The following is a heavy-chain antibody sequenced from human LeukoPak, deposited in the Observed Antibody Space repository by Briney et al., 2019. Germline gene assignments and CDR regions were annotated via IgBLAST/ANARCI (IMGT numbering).Heavy chain of an antibody. CDR2: INSDGSSP. V-gene: IGHV3-74*01. J-gene: IGHJ4*02. Sequence: QPGGSLRLSCAASGFTFSSYWMHWVRQAPGEGLVWVSRINSDGSSPAYADSVKGRFTIYRDNARNTLYLQMNSLRTEDTAVYYCARGDGGSYGGRFDYWGQGTLVTVSS. D-gene: IGHD1-26*01. CDR3: ARGDGGSYGGRFDY. CDR1: GFTFSSYW.